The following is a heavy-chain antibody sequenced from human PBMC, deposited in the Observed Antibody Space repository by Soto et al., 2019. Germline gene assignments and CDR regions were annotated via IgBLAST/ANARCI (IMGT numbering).Heavy chain of an antibody. CDR2: INPNSGGT. Sequence: GASVKVSCKASGYTFTGYYMHWVRQAPGQGLEWMGWINPNSGGTNYAQKFQGRVTMTRDTSISTAYMELSRLRSDDTAVYYCARDNDGIPLFGIDTCGQGIPATVYS. CDR3: ARDNDGIPLFGIDT. V-gene: IGHV1-2*02. CDR1: GYTFTGYY. D-gene: IGHD2-21*01. J-gene: IGHJ5*02.